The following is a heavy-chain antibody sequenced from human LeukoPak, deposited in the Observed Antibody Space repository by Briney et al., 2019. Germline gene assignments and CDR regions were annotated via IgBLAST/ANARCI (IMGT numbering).Heavy chain of an antibody. CDR1: GFTFSSCG. J-gene: IGHJ4*02. CDR2: ISSSSSYI. Sequence: GGSLRLSCAASGFTFSSCGMNWVRQAPGKGLEWVPSISSSSSYIYYADSVKGRFTISRDNAKNSLYLQMNSLRAEDTAVYYCAREFYDWGSFDYWGQGTLVTVSS. V-gene: IGHV3-21*01. CDR3: AREFYDWGSFDY. D-gene: IGHD3-16*01.